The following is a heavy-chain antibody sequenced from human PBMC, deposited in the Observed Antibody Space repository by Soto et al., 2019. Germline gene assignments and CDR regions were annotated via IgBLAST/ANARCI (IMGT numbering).Heavy chain of an antibody. Sequence: QVQLQQPGPGLVKPSQTLSLTCAISGDGVSSNSSARNWIRQSASRGLEWLGGTYYRSQWYKHYAASVKSRISINPVTSKNHFSLQLNSVSPEETAVYYCARGPVAIREWFDSWGQGTLVIVS. CDR2: TYYRSQWYK. CDR1: GDGVSSNSSA. CDR3: ARGPVAIREWFDS. V-gene: IGHV6-1*01. J-gene: IGHJ5*01.